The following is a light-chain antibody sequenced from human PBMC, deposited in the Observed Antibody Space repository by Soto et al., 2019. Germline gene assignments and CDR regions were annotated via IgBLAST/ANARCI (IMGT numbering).Light chain of an antibody. CDR3: QHYGTSAL. V-gene: IGKV3-20*01. CDR2: DA. CDR1: QSVSSSY. J-gene: IGKJ3*01. Sequence: EIVLTQSPGTLSLSPGERATLSCLASQSVSSSYLAWYQQKPGQAPSLLIYDAFRATGIPDRFSGSGSGTDFTLTITGQEPEDFAVYYCQHYGTSALFGPGTKVDI.